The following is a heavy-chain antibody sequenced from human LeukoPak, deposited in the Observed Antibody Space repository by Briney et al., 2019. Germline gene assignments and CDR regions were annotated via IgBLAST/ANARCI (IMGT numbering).Heavy chain of an antibody. D-gene: IGHD3-10*01. V-gene: IGHV3-21*01. J-gene: IGHJ4*02. CDR2: ISSSGSYI. CDR1: GFTFSSYS. CDR3: ARYYGSGVFNYFDY. Sequence: GGSLRLSCAASGFTFSSYSMNWVRQAPGKGLEWVSSISSSGSYIYYADSVKGRFTISRDNAKNPLYLQMNSLRAEDTAVYYCARYYGSGVFNYFDYWGQGTLVTVSS.